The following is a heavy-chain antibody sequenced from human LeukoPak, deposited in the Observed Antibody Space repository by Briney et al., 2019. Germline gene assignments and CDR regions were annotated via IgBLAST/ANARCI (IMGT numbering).Heavy chain of an antibody. CDR2: INPNSGGT. J-gene: IGHJ6*03. D-gene: IGHD6-13*01. CDR1: GYTFIGYY. V-gene: IGHV1-2*06. CDR3: ARGLGQLVRTPYYYYYYMDV. Sequence: ASVKVSCKASGYTFIGYYMHWVRQAPGQGLEWMGRINPNSGGTNYAQKFQGRVTMTRDTSISTAYMELSRLRSDDTAVYYCARGLGQLVRTPYYYYYYMDVWGKGTTVTVSS.